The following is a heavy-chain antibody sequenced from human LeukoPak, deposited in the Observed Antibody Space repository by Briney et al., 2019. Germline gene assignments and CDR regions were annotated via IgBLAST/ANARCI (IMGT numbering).Heavy chain of an antibody. CDR3: ATWNDNSGYYFDY. V-gene: IGHV4-59*01. J-gene: IGHJ4*02. Sequence: NPSETLSLTCTVSGGSISSYYWSWIRQPPGKGLEWIGYIYYSGSTNYSPSLKSRVTISVDTSKNQFSLKLSSVTAADTAVYYCATWNDNSGYYFDYWGQGTLVTVSS. CDR2: IYYSGST. CDR1: GGSISSYY. D-gene: IGHD3-22*01.